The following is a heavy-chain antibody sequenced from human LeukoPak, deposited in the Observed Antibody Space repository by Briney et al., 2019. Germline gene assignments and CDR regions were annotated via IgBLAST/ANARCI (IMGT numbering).Heavy chain of an antibody. Sequence: ASVKVSCKASGYIFTSYGISWVRQAPGQGLEWMGWISGYNGNTNYAQKLQGRVTMTTDTSTSTAYMELRSLRSDDTAVYYCARVSPSPGYSSSWHTFPPPGQFDYWGQGTLVTVSS. V-gene: IGHV1-18*01. CDR2: ISGYNGNT. D-gene: IGHD6-13*01. CDR1: GYIFTSYG. CDR3: ARVSPSPGYSSSWHTFPPPGQFDY. J-gene: IGHJ4*02.